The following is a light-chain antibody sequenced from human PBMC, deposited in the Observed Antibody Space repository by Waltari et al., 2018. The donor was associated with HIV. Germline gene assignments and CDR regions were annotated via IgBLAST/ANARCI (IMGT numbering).Light chain of an antibody. Sequence: QSALTQPASVSGSPGQSITLSCTGTSSDVGGYNYLSWYQQHPGKAPKLMIYDVSNRPSGVSNRFSGSKSGNTASLTISGLQAEDEADYYCSSYRSSSTWVFGGGTKLTVL. J-gene: IGLJ3*02. V-gene: IGLV2-14*03. CDR3: SSYRSSSTWV. CDR1: SSDVGGYNY. CDR2: DVS.